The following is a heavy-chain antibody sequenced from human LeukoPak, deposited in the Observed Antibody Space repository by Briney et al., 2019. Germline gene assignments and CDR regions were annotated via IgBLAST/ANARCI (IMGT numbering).Heavy chain of an antibody. D-gene: IGHD2-2*01. CDR2: TTYDESNK. Sequence: PGGSLRLSYAGSGFTFSSYPMHWVRQAPGKGLEWVAFTTYDESNKYYADSVKGRFTISRDNSKNTLFLQMVSLRAEDTAVYYCARDSAGDIVVVSPAATPYWGQGTLVTVSS. J-gene: IGHJ4*02. CDR1: GFTFSSYP. CDR3: ARDSAGDIVVVSPAATPY. V-gene: IGHV3-30-3*01.